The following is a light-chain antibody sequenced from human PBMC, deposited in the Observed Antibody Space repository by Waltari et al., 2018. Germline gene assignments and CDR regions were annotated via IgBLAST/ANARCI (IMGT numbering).Light chain of an antibody. CDR2: WAS. Sequence: DIVMTQSPDSLAVSLGERATINCKSSQRVLYSSNNTNYLAWYQQKPGQPPKLLIYWASTRESGVPDRFSGSGSGTDFTLTISSLQAEDVAVYYCQQYYSTPLTFGPGTKVDIK. J-gene: IGKJ3*01. CDR1: QRVLYSSNNTNY. CDR3: QQYYSTPLT. V-gene: IGKV4-1*01.